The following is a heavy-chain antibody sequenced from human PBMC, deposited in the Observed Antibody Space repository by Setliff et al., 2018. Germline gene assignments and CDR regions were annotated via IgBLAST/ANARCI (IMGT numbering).Heavy chain of an antibody. D-gene: IGHD6-13*01. CDR3: TRGKMDVVAAAGKYCAMDV. J-gene: IGHJ6*02. CDR1: GGSFSNYP. V-gene: IGHV1-69*13. CDR2: TFPMFDRP. Sequence: SVKVSCKASGGSFSNYPITWVRQAPGQGLEWMGGTFPMFDRPKYEQKFQDRAKITADESTNTVYIEFSSLRSEDSAVYYCTRGKMDVVAAAGKYCAMDVWGQGTTVTVSS.